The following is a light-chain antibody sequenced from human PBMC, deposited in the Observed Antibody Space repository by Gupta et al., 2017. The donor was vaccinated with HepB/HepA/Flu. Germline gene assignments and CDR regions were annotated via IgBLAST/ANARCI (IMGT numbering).Light chain of an antibody. CDR2: KAS. J-gene: IGKJ2*02. Sequence: DVVLTQSPLSLPVTLGQPASIYCTSSRSIVSTEGNTYFDWFQQRPGQAPRRLIYKASKRDSGVPDRFSGSGSGTDFTLKISRVEAEDFVVYYCKQDKWWPCTFGQGTKVEIK. CDR3: KQDKWWPCT. V-gene: IGKV2-30*01. CDR1: RSIVSTEGNTY.